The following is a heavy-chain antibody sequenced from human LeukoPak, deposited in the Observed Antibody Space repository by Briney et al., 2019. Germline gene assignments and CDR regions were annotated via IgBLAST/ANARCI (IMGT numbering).Heavy chain of an antibody. D-gene: IGHD6-13*01. CDR1: GFTFSSYA. V-gene: IGHV3-30-3*01. CDR3: ARDRSSSWYTNWFDP. Sequence: GGSLRLSCAASGFTFSSYAMHWVRQAPGKGLEWVAVISYDGSNKYYADSVKGRFTISRDNSKNTLYLQMNSLRAEDTAVYYCARDRSSSWYTNWFDPWGQGTLVTVSS. J-gene: IGHJ5*02. CDR2: ISYDGSNK.